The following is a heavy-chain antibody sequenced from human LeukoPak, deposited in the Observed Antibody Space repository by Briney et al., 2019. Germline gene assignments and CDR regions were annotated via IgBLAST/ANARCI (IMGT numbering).Heavy chain of an antibody. CDR1: GGSINSYY. J-gene: IGHJ6*02. V-gene: IGHV4-59*08. Sequence: PSETLSLTCTVSGGSINSYYWSWIRQPPGKGLEWIGYIYYSGSTDYNPSLKSRVTISVDRSNNQFSLKLSSVTAADTAVYYCARQGHKLTLVDYYGMDVWGQGTTVTVSS. D-gene: IGHD1-26*01. CDR2: IYYSGST. CDR3: ARQGHKLTLVDYYGMDV.